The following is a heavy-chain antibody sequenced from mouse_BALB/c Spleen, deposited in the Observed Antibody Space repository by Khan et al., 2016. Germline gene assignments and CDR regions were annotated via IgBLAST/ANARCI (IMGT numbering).Heavy chain of an antibody. J-gene: IGHJ4*01. CDR3: AKGLGAMDY. CDR2: SYPGSGST. V-gene: IGHV1-77*01. CDR1: GYTFTDSV. D-gene: IGHD3-3*01. Sequence: VQLQESGPELVKPGASVKMSCKASGYTFTDSVISWVKQRTGQGLEWIGESYPGSGSTSYNEKFKGKATLTADKSSNTAYMQLSSLTSEDSAVYFCAKGLGAMDYWGQGTSVTVSS.